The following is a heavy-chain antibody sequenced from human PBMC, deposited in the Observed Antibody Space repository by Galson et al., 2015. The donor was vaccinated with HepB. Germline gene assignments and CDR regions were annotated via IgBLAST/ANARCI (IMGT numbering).Heavy chain of an antibody. Sequence: QSGAEVKRPGESLKISCKGSGYTFPDSWIGWVRQMPGKGLEWMGIIHPGVSETRYSPSFQGQVTISADKSITTAYLQWRTLKASDTAMYYCARHAGYCTNEVCWTGGFDYWGQGTLVTVSS. V-gene: IGHV5-51*01. J-gene: IGHJ4*02. CDR1: GYTFPDSW. D-gene: IGHD2-8*01. CDR3: ARHAGYCTNEVCWTGGFDY. CDR2: IHPGVSET.